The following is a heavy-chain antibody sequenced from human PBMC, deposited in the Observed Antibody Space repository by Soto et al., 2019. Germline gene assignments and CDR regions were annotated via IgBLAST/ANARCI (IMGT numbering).Heavy chain of an antibody. Sequence: ASVKVSCKASGGTFSSYTISWVRQAPGQGLEWMGRIIPILGIANYAQKFQGRVTITADKSTSTAYMELSSLRSEDTAVYYCARGGSTVTTSGIHYYYMDVWGKGTTVTVSS. CDR3: ARGGSTVTTSGIHYYYMDV. CDR1: GGTFSSYT. D-gene: IGHD4-17*01. J-gene: IGHJ6*03. V-gene: IGHV1-69*02. CDR2: IIPILGIA.